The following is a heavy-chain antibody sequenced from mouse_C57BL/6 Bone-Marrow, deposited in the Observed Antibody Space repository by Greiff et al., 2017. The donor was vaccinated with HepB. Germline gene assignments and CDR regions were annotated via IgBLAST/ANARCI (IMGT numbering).Heavy chain of an antibody. Sequence: QVQLQQPGAELVRPGSSVKLSCKASGYTFTSYWMHWVKQRPIQGLEWIGNIDPSDSETHYNQKFKDKATLTVDKSSSTAYMQLSSLTAEDSAAYYCARQGKGDFDYWGQGTTRTVSS. CDR3: ARQGKGDFDY. CDR2: IDPSDSET. V-gene: IGHV1-52*01. CDR1: GYTFTSYW. J-gene: IGHJ2*01. D-gene: IGHD3-3*01.